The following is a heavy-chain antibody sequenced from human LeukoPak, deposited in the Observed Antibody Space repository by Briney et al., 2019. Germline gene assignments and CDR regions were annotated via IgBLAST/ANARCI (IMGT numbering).Heavy chain of an antibody. J-gene: IGHJ6*03. CDR1: GFTFDDYG. Sequence: GGSLRLSCAASGFTFDDYGMSWVRQAPGKGLEWVSGINWNGGSTGYADSVKGRFTISRDNAKNSLYLQMNSLRAEGTALYYCARAPGYCSSTSCRYYYYYMDVWGKGTTVTVSS. V-gene: IGHV3-20*04. CDR2: INWNGGST. CDR3: ARAPGYCSSTSCRYYYYYMDV. D-gene: IGHD2-2*01.